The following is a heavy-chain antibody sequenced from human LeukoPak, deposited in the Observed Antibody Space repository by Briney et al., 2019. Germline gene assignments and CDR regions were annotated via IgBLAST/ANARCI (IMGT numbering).Heavy chain of an antibody. V-gene: IGHV3-9*01. J-gene: IGHJ4*02. CDR1: GFTFDDYA. CDR3: AKDMTPDSSGYYPDY. CDR2: ISWNSGSI. Sequence: GGSLRLSCAASGFTFDDYAMHWVRQAPGKGLEWVPGISWNSGSIGYADSVKGRFTISRDNAKNSLYLQMNSLRAEDTALYYCAKDMTPDSSGYYPDYWGQGTLVTVSS. D-gene: IGHD3-22*01.